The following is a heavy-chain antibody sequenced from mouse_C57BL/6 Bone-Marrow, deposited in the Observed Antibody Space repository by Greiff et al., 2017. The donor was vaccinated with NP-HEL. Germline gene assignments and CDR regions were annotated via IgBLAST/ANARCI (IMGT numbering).Heavy chain of an antibody. V-gene: IGHV1-87*01. CDR3: SEDSAVYYCAWETFDY. Sequence: TNYWMQWVKQRPGQGLEWIGAIYPGNGDTSYNQKFKGKATLTADKSSSTAYMQLSSLTSEDSAVYYCAWETFDYWGQGTTLTVSS. J-gene: IGHJ2*01. D-gene: IGHD4-1*01. CDR2: GQGLEWIG.